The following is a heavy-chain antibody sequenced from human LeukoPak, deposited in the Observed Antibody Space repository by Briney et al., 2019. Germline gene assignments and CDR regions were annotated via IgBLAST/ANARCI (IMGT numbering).Heavy chain of an antibody. V-gene: IGHV1-24*01. D-gene: IGHD2-21*02. Sequence: ASVKVSCKVSGCTLTELSMHWVRQAPGKGLEWMGGFDPEDGETIYAQKFQGRVTMTEDTSTDTAYMELSSLRSEDTAVYYCATGTAYCGGDCYSANFDYWGQGTLVTVSS. CDR2: FDPEDGET. J-gene: IGHJ4*02. CDR1: GCTLTELS. CDR3: ATGTAYCGGDCYSANFDY.